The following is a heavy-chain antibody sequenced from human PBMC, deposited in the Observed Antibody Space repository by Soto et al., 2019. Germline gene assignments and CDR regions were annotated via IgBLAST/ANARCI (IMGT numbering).Heavy chain of an antibody. CDR2: IYYSGST. CDR3: ARFHDYGDRGSYFDY. Sequence: QLQLQESGPGLVKPSETLSLTCTVSGGSISSSSYYWGWIRQPPGKGLEWIGNIYYSGSTYYNPSLKSRVTISVDPSKNQFSLKLSSVTAADTAVYYCARFHDYGDRGSYFDYWGQGTLVTVSS. CDR1: GGSISSSSYY. J-gene: IGHJ4*02. V-gene: IGHV4-39*01. D-gene: IGHD4-17*01.